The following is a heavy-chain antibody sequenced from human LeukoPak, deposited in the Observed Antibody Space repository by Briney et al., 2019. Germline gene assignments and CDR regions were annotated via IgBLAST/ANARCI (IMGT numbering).Heavy chain of an antibody. CDR1: GGTFSSYA. D-gene: IGHD5-12*01. J-gene: IGHJ4*02. CDR3: ANRGYSGYAYFDY. Sequence: SVKVSCKASGGTFSSYAISWVRQAPGQGLEWVGRIIPILGIANYAQKFQGRVTITADKSTSTAYMELSSLRSEDTAVYYCANRGYSGYAYFDYWGQGTLVTVSS. CDR2: IIPILGIA. V-gene: IGHV1-69*04.